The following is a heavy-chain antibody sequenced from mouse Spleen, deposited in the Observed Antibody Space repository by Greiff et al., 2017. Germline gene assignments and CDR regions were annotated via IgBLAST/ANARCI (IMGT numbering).Heavy chain of an antibody. Sequence: EVQLVESGGGLVKLGGSLKLSCAASGFTFSSYAMSWVRQTPEKRLEWVATISSGGGNTYYPDSVKGRFTISRDNAKNTLYLQMSSLKSEDTAMYYCARQDGNYPSWFAYWGQGTLVTVSA. V-gene: IGHV5-9-3*01. CDR2: ISSGGGNT. CDR3: ARQDGNYPSWFAY. CDR1: GFTFSSYA. J-gene: IGHJ3*01. D-gene: IGHD2-1*01.